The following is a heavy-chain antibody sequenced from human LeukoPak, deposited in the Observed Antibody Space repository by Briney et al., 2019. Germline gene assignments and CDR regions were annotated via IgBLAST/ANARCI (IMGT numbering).Heavy chain of an antibody. CDR3: AHCKRHFSSPSLDY. V-gene: IGHV2-5*02. CDR2: IYWDDDK. J-gene: IGHJ4*02. D-gene: IGHD2-2*01. Sequence: SGPTLVNPTQTLTLTCTFSGFSLTTSGVGVGWIRQPPGKALEWLALIYWDDDKRYSPSLKTRLTITKDTSKNQVVLTVTNMDPVDTATYYCAHCKRHFSSPSLDYWGQGTLVTVSS. CDR1: GFSLTTSGVG.